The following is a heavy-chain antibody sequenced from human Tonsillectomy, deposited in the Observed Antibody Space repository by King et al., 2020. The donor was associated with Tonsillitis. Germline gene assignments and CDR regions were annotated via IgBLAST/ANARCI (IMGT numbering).Heavy chain of an antibody. V-gene: IGHV1-2*02. D-gene: IGHD6-13*01. CDR1: GYTFTGYY. J-gene: IGHJ4*02. CDR3: ARDGGQQQLVQMYGDY. CDR2: INPNSGGT. Sequence: HVQLVESGAEVKKPGASVKVSCKASGYTFTGYYMHWVRQAPGQGLEWMGWINPNSGGTNYAQKFQGRVTMTRDTSISTAYMERSRLRSDDTAVYYCARDGGQQQLVQMYGDYWGQGTLVTVSS.